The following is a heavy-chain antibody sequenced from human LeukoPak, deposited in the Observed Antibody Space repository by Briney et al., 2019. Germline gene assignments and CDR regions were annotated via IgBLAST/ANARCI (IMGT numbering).Heavy chain of an antibody. CDR1: RYLFINYG. CDR3: ARTSGVSIAGSPYHFDF. J-gene: IGHJ4*02. Sequence: GASVKDSSKDSRYLFINYGITWLLQAPGQRLECTGWISPYSGNTDYTKKLQGTVTMTTDRSTTTAYMELRSLGFDDTAVYYCARTSGVSIAGSPYHFDFWGQGTLITVSS. CDR2: ISPYSGNT. D-gene: IGHD2-15*01. V-gene: IGHV1-18*01.